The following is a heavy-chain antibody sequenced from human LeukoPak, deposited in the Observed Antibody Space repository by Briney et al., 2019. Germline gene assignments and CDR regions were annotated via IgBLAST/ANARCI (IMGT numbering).Heavy chain of an antibody. Sequence: GGSLRLSCAASGFTFSNAWMSWVRQAPGKGLEWVGRIKSKTDGGTTDYAAAVKGRFTISRDDSKNTLYLQMNSLKTEDTAVYYCTRGGYYDSSGYYPALNYWGQGTLVTVSS. CDR3: TRGGYYDSSGYYPALNY. J-gene: IGHJ4*02. V-gene: IGHV3-15*01. CDR1: GFTFSNAW. D-gene: IGHD3-22*01. CDR2: IKSKTDGGTT.